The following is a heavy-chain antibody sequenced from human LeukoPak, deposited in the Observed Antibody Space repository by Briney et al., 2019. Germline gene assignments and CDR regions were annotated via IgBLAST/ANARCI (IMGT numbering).Heavy chain of an antibody. Sequence: GGSLRLSCAASGFTFSSYSMNWVRQAPGKGLEWVAYVRSSGAPIYYADSVKGRFTISRDNAKNSVYLQMNSLRAEDTAVYYCARDPHSLDYWGQGTLVTVSS. CDR1: GFTFSSYS. CDR3: ARDPHSLDY. CDR2: VRSSGAPI. D-gene: IGHD1-26*01. J-gene: IGHJ4*02. V-gene: IGHV3-48*01.